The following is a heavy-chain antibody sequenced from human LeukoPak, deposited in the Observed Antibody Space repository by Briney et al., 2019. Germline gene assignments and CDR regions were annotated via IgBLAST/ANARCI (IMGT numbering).Heavy chain of an antibody. Sequence: PGGSLRLSCAASGFTFSSYAMSWVRQAPGKGLGWVSAISGSGGSTYYADSVKGRFTISRDNSKNTLYLQMNSLRAEDTAVYYCAKYCSGGSCSLDYWGQGTLVTVSS. J-gene: IGHJ4*02. CDR1: GFTFSSYA. CDR2: ISGSGGST. CDR3: AKYCSGGSCSLDY. D-gene: IGHD2-15*01. V-gene: IGHV3-23*01.